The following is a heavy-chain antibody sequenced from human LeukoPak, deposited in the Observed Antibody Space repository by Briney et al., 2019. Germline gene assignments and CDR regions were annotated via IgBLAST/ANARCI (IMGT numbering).Heavy chain of an antibody. Sequence: KTSETLSLTCAVYGGSFSGYYWTWIRQPPGKGLEWIGEINHSGNTNYNPSLKSRVAISVDTSKNQFSLKLSSAIAADTAMYYCARSKDGSGFAAYWGQGTQVTVSS. V-gene: IGHV4-34*01. D-gene: IGHD3-22*01. CDR3: ARSKDGSGFAAY. J-gene: IGHJ4*02. CDR1: GGSFSGYY. CDR2: INHSGNT.